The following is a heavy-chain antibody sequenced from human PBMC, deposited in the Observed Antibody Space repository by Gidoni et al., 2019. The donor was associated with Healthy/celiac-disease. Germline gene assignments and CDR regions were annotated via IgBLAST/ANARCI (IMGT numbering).Heavy chain of an antibody. CDR3: ARDMYYDILTGFYYYYGMDV. D-gene: IGHD3-9*01. V-gene: IGHV1-69*01. CDR2: IIPIFGTA. Sequence: QVQLVQSGAEVKKPGSSVKVSCKASGGTFSRYAISWVRQAPGQGLEWMGGIIPIFGTANYAQKFQGRVTITADESTSTAYMELSSLRSEDTAVYYCARDMYYDILTGFYYYYGMDVWGQGTTVTVSS. J-gene: IGHJ6*02. CDR1: GGTFSRYA.